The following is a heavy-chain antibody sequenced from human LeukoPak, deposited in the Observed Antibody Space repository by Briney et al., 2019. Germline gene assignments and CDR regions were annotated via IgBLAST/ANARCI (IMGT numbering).Heavy chain of an antibody. CDR2: ISGGDGNT. Sequence: ASVKVSCKTSGYTFSTYAIQWVRQATGQRLEWMGWISGGDGNTKFSQKFQGRVTITRDTSASSSYMELSSLRSEDTAVYYCARSYIVVVPAVYFDYWGQGTLVTASS. D-gene: IGHD2-2*01. J-gene: IGHJ4*02. CDR3: ARSYIVVVPAVYFDY. V-gene: IGHV1-3*01. CDR1: GYTFSTYA.